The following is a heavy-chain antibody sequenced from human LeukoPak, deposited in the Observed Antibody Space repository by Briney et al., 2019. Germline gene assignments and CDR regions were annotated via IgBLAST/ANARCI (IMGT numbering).Heavy chain of an antibody. D-gene: IGHD3-10*01. J-gene: IGHJ4*02. CDR3: AKDRRVWFGQLLIDY. CDR2: VSGGGDRS. CDR1: GFTFTTFA. Sequence: PGGSLRLSCEASGFTFTTFAMAWVRQAPGKGLEWISVVSGGGDRSYYADSVQGRFTISRVNSKNTVYLQMNSLRAEDTAVYYCAKDRRVWFGQLLIDYWGQGTLVTVSS. V-gene: IGHV3-23*01.